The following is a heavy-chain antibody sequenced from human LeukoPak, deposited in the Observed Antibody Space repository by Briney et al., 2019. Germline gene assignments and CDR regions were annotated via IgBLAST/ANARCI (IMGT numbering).Heavy chain of an antibody. CDR2: IDGGGSST. J-gene: IGHJ4*01. V-gene: IGHV3-74*01. Sequence: PGGSLRLSCVASGFTFSNHWTHWVRQVPGKGLVWVSRIDGGGSSTSYADSVKGRFSISRDNGENTLYLQMNSLRVEDTAVYYCARGPGSSGGAYVGDYWGHGTLVTVSS. CDR1: GFTFSNHW. CDR3: ARGPGSSGGAYVGDY. D-gene: IGHD3-22*01.